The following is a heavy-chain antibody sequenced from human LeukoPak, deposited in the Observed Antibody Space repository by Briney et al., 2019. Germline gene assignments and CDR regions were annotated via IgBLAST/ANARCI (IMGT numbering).Heavy chain of an antibody. J-gene: IGHJ6*02. V-gene: IGHV4-34*01. Sequence: PSETLSLTCAVYGGSFSGYYWSWIRQPPGKGLEWIGEINHSGSTNYNPSLKSRVTISVDTSKNQFSLKLSSVTAADTAVCYCARGYSYGYNYYYGMDVWGQGTTVTVSS. CDR2: INHSGST. CDR1: GGSFSGYY. CDR3: ARGYSYGYNYYYGMDV. D-gene: IGHD5-18*01.